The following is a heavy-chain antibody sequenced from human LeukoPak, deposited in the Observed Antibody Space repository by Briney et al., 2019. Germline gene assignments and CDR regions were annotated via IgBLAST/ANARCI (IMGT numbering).Heavy chain of an antibody. D-gene: IGHD3-22*01. CDR3: ARSLSGYRSY. CDR1: GFTFSSYA. Sequence: PGGSLRLSCAASGFTFSSYAMSWVRQAPGKGLEWVSVISGSGGSTFYADSVKGRFTIARDNSKNTPYLQMSSLRVEDTAVYYCARSLSGYRSYWGQGTLVTVSS. CDR2: ISGSGGST. J-gene: IGHJ4*02. V-gene: IGHV3-23*01.